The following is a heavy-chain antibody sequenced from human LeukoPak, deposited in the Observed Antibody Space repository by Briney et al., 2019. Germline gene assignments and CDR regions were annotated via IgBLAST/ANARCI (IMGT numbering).Heavy chain of an antibody. J-gene: IGHJ3*02. Sequence: ASETLSLTCTVSGGSISSYYGSWIRQPPGKGLEWIGYIYCSGSTNYNPSRKSRVTISVDTSKNQFSLKLSSVTAADTAVYYCARALDFRDAFDIWGQGTMVTVSS. CDR3: ARALDFRDAFDI. CDR2: IYCSGST. CDR1: GGSISSYY. V-gene: IGHV4-59*01. D-gene: IGHD3-3*01.